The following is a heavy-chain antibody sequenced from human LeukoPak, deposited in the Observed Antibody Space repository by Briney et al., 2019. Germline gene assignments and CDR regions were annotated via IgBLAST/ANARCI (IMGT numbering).Heavy chain of an antibody. CDR2: ISSSGSIM. CDR1: GFSFSSYE. Sequence: GGSLRLSCAASGFSFSSYEMNWVRQAPGKGLEWVSYISSSGSIMYSADSVKGRFTISRDNAKNSLYLQMNSLRAEDTGVYYCARDPPDYWGQGILVTVSS. V-gene: IGHV3-48*03. CDR3: ARDPPDY. J-gene: IGHJ4*02.